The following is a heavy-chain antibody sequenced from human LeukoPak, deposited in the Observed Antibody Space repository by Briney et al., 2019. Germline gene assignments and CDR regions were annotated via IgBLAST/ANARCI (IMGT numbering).Heavy chain of an antibody. CDR1: ESIVSSNY. Sequence: GGSLRLSCAGSESIVSSNYMAWVRQAPGKGLEWVSVIYGGGKTYYADSVKGRFTISRDNSKNTLYLDMNNVRVEDTAVYFCGRHDAPAYNYGIQYWGQGTLVTVSS. CDR2: IYGGGKT. D-gene: IGHD5-24*01. CDR3: GRHDAPAYNYGIQY. J-gene: IGHJ4*02. V-gene: IGHV3-66*04.